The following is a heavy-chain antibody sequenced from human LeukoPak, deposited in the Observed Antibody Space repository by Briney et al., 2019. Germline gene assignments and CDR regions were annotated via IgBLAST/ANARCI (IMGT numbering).Heavy chain of an antibody. D-gene: IGHD2/OR15-2a*01. V-gene: IGHV1-46*03. CDR2: INPSGGST. CDR1: GYTFTSYY. CDR3: ATDRTGIVLDY. Sequence: ASVKVSCKASGYTFTSYYMHWVRQAPGQGLEWMGIINPSGGSTSYAQKFQGRVTMTRDTSTSTVYVELSSLRSEDTAVYYCATDRTGIVLDYWGQGTLVTVSS. J-gene: IGHJ4*02.